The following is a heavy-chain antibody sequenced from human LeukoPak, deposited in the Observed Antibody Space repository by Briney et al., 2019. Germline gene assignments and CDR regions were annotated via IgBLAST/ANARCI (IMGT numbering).Heavy chain of an antibody. V-gene: IGHV3-33*08. CDR2: IWYDGSNK. D-gene: IGHD2-2*02. Sequence: GGSLRLSCAASGFTFSSYAMSWVRQAPGKGLEWVAVIWYDGSNKYYADSVKGRFTISRDNSKSTLYLQMNSLRAEDTAVYYCARVRDCSSTSCYRVYYYGMDVWGQGTTVTVSS. CDR1: GFTFSSYA. CDR3: ARVRDCSSTSCYRVYYYGMDV. J-gene: IGHJ6*02.